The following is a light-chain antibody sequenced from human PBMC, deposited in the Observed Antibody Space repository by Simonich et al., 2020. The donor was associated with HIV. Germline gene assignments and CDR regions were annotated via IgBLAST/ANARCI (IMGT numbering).Light chain of an antibody. CDR3: QQLNSALT. CDR1: QSISNY. V-gene: IGKV1-39*01. Sequence: DIQMTQSPSSLSASVGDIVTITCRASQSISNYLNWYQQKVGKAPKLLISAASNLQSGVPSRFSGSGSGTDFTLTINSLQPEDFATYYWQQLNSALTFGGGTKVEIK. CDR2: AAS. J-gene: IGKJ4*01.